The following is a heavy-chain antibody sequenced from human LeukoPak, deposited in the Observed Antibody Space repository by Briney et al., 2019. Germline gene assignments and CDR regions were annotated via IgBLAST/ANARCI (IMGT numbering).Heavy chain of an antibody. CDR2: IIPIFGTA. CDR3: ARRVSGKALYYYYYYMDV. J-gene: IGHJ6*03. Sequence: GASVKVSCKASGGTFSSYAISWERQAPGQGLEWMGGIIPIFGTANYAQKFQGRVTITADESTSTAYMELSSLRSEDTAVYYCARRVSGKALYYYYYYMDVWGTGTTVTVSS. V-gene: IGHV1-69*13. CDR1: GGTFSSYA. D-gene: IGHD1-26*01.